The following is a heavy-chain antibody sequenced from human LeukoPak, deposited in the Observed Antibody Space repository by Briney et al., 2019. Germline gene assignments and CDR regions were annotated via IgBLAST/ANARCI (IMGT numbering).Heavy chain of an antibody. Sequence: GGSLRLSFSPSGFTFRSYAMSWVPQAPGKGLEWVSAISGSGGSTYYADSVKGRFTISRDNSKNTLYLQMNSLRAEDTAVYYCAKDRERFLEWLLPHYWGQGTLVTVSS. CDR1: GFTFRSYA. J-gene: IGHJ4*02. D-gene: IGHD3-3*01. CDR2: ISGSGGST. CDR3: AKDRERFLEWLLPHY. V-gene: IGHV3-23*01.